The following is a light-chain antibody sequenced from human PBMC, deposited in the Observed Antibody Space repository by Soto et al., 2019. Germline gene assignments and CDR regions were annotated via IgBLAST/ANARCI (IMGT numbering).Light chain of an antibody. V-gene: IGKV1-13*02. CDR1: QGITNC. J-gene: IGKJ2*01. CDR3: QQFIAYPHT. Sequence: AIQLTQSPSSLSASVGDTVTITCRASQGITNCLAWYQQTPGKPPKVLIYDASTLESGVPSRFSGSGSGTDCTLTISSLQPDDFGSYYCQQFIAYPHTFGQGTKLEIK. CDR2: DAS.